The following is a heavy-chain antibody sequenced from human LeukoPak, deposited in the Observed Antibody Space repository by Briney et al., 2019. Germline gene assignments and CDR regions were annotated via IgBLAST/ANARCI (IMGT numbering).Heavy chain of an antibody. Sequence: GASVKVSCKASGYTFTTYGISWVRQAPGQGLEWMGLISGNNGDTNFAQKFQGRVTMTTDTSTSTAYMEVRSLRSNDTAVYYCARDYGPQTTVTTLYSDYWGQGTLVTVSS. J-gene: IGHJ4*02. CDR3: ARDYGPQTTVTTLYSDY. V-gene: IGHV1-18*01. CDR2: ISGNNGDT. D-gene: IGHD4-17*01. CDR1: GYTFTTYG.